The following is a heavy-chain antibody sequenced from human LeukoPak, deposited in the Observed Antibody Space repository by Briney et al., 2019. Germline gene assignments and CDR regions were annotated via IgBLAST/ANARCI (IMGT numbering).Heavy chain of an antibody. CDR1: GFTFKDYY. Sequence: PGGSLRLSCAASGFTFKDYYMSWVRQAPGKGLEWISYITMSGSVIQYSASVKGRFTTSRDNAKNSLYLQMNSLRAEDTAVYYCARGGWSRGWFDPWGPGTLVTVSS. J-gene: IGHJ5*02. D-gene: IGHD6-19*01. CDR2: ITMSGSVI. V-gene: IGHV3-11*01. CDR3: ARGGWSRGWFDP.